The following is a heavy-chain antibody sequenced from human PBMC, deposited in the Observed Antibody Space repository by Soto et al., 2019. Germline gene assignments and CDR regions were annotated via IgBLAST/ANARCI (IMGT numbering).Heavy chain of an antibody. Sequence: ASVTVSCKASGFTFSSYAMHWVRQAPGQRPEWMGWIDTANDNTKYSQNFQGRVTISGDTSASTTHMELSSLTSEDTAVYYCARDTWITMKVFGFWGQGTLVTVSS. V-gene: IGHV1-3*04. CDR2: IDTANDNT. D-gene: IGHD3-22*01. CDR3: ARDTWITMKVFGF. CDR1: GFTFSSYA. J-gene: IGHJ4*02.